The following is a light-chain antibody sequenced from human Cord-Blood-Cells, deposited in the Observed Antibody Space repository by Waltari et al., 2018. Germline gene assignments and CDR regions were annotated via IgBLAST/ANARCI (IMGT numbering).Light chain of an antibody. Sequence: QSALTQPASVSGSPGQSITISCTGTSSDVGGYNYVSWYQQHPGKAPKLMIYDVSNRPSGVSNRFSCSKSGNTASLTISGLQAEDEADYYCSSYTSSSNVVVGGVTKLTVL. CDR3: SSYTSSSNVV. CDR2: DVS. CDR1: SSDVGGYNY. J-gene: IGLJ2*01. V-gene: IGLV2-14*01.